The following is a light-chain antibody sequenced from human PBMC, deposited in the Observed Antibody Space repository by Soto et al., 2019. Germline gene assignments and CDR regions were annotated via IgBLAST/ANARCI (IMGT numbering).Light chain of an antibody. J-gene: IGKJ3*01. CDR1: QSVSSY. Sequence: EIVLTQSPATLSLSPGERATLSCRASQSVSSYLAWYQQKPGQAPRLLIYDASNRATGIPARFSGSVSWTAFTLTISSLEPDDFADYYCQQRSNWPIFAFGPETKVDIK. CDR3: QQRSNWPIFA. CDR2: DAS. V-gene: IGKV3-11*01.